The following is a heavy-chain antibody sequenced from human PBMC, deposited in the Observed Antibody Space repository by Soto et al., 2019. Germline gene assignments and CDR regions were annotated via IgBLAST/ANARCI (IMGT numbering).Heavy chain of an antibody. CDR1: SGAISSGGYY. CDR2: IHYRGYT. CDR3: ARARPLAGTTPNWFDP. D-gene: IGHD1-7*01. J-gene: IGHJ5*02. Sequence: PSETLSLTCTVSSGAISSGGYYWSWIRQHPGKGLEWIGYIHYRGYTDYNPSLKSRLTISVDTSKSEFSLRLSSVTAADTAVYYCARARPLAGTTPNWFDPWGQGTLVTVSS. V-gene: IGHV4-31*03.